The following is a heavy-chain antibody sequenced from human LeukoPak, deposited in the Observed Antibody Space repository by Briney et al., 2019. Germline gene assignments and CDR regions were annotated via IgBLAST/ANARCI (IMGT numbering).Heavy chain of an antibody. J-gene: IGHJ4*02. CDR2: INPNSGGT. Sequence: SVKVSCKASGYTFTGYYMHWVRRAPGQGLEWMGWINPNSGGTNYAQKFQGRVTMTRDTSISTAYMELSRLRSDDTAVYYCAREEGSGSSFDYWGQGTLVTVSS. CDR1: GYTFTGYY. D-gene: IGHD2-15*01. CDR3: AREEGSGSSFDY. V-gene: IGHV1-2*02.